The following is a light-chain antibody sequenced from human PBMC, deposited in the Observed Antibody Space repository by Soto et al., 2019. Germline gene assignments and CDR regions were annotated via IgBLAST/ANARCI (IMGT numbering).Light chain of an antibody. V-gene: IGKV3-15*01. CDR3: QQYKNWPPWT. Sequence: EIVMTQSPATLSVSTGERATLSCRASQSVSSNLAWYQQRPGQAPRLLIHGASTRATGIPARFSGGGSGTDFTLTISSLQSEDFAVYYCQQYKNWPPWTFGQGTKV. CDR2: GAS. CDR1: QSVSSN. J-gene: IGKJ1*01.